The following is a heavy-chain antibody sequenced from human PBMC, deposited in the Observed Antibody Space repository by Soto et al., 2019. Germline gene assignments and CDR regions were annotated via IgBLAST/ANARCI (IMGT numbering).Heavy chain of an antibody. J-gene: IGHJ1*01. D-gene: IGHD3-16*01. V-gene: IGHV3-33*01. CDR2: IRFDGSNI. CDR3: ARFGEGDTVFFGFLDYRGEALPSTVQ. CDR1: EIIFSGYG. Sequence: PGGSLRLSCAVSEIIFSGYGMHWVRQAPGKGLEWVAVIRFDGSNIHYADSVKGRFTISRDNSKNTLYLQMDSLRAEDTAVYYCARFGEGDTVFFGFLDYRGEALPSTVQ.